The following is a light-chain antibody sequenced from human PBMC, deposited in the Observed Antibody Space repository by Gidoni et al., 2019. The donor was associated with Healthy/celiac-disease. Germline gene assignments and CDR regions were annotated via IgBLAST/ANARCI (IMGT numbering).Light chain of an antibody. J-gene: IGKJ1*01. CDR1: QSVSSN. CDR2: GAS. V-gene: IGKV3-15*01. Sequence: EVVMTQSPATLSVSPGEKATLSCRASQSVSSNLAWYQQKPGQAPRLLIFGASTRDTGIPARFSGSGSGTEFTLIISSLQSEDFAVYYCQQDNNWPPWTFGQGTKVEIK. CDR3: QQDNNWPPWT.